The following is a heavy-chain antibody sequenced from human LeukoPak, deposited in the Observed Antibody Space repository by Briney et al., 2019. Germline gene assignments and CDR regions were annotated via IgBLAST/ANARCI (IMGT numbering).Heavy chain of an antibody. CDR1: GLTFPEFG. CDR3: AKGNNSISFNIDY. J-gene: IGHJ4*02. V-gene: IGHV3-43*02. Sequence: GRCLSPSCPASGLTFPEFGTRWVRHAPGDGMGWDSVISGDGRITYYTDYVKGRFTISRDNNKNSLFLQMNSLRVEDTAFYYCAKGNNSISFNIDYWGRGTPVTVSS. D-gene: IGHD6-6*01. CDR2: ISGDGRIT.